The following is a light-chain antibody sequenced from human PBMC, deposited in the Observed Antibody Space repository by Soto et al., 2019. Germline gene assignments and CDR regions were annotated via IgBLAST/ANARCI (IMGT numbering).Light chain of an antibody. CDR3: LQALHPPVT. CDR2: SGS. V-gene: IGKV2-28*01. Sequence: EIVLTQSSLSLPVTPGEPASISCRSSQSLLHSDGYNYLDWYLQKPGQSPQLLIYSGSHRASGVPDRCSGSGSGTDFTLKISRVEAEDVGIYSCLQALHPPVTFGGGTKVEI. J-gene: IGKJ4*01. CDR1: QSLLHSDGYNY.